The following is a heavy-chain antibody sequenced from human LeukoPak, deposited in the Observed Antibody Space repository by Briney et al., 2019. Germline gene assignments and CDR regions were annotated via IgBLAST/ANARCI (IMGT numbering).Heavy chain of an antibody. V-gene: IGHV3-30*18. Sequence: PGRSLRLSCAASGFTFSGCGMHWVRQAPGQGLEWVAVVSYDGSNKYYADSVKGRFTIFRDNSKNTLYLQMNTLRAEDTAVYYCAKAGLGMATPMDLWGQGILVTVSS. CDR2: VSYDGSNK. CDR1: GFTFSGCG. CDR3: AKAGLGMATPMDL. J-gene: IGHJ4*02. D-gene: IGHD5-24*01.